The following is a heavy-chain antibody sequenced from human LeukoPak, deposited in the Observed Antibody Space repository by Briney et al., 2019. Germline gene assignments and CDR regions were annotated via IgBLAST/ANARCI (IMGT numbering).Heavy chain of an antibody. J-gene: IGHJ4*02. Sequence: GSLRLSCVGSGFTFSRYWLNWVRQAPGKGLEWVSYISSSSSTIYYADSVKGRFTISRDNAKNSLYLQMNSLRAEDTAVYYCAKNRGGGGDCYSDWGQGTLVTVSS. CDR2: ISSSSSTI. CDR1: GFTFSRYW. CDR3: AKNRGGGGDCYSD. V-gene: IGHV3-48*01. D-gene: IGHD2-21*02.